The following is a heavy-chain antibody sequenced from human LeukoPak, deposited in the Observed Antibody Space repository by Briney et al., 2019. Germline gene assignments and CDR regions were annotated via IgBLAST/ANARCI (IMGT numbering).Heavy chain of an antibody. V-gene: IGHV1-69*05. D-gene: IGHD6-13*01. CDR2: IIPIFGTP. CDR3: ASPVIAAAGHGAFNI. CDR1: GSTFSSYA. Sequence: SVKVSCKASGSTFSSYAVNWVRQAPGQGLEWMGGIIPIFGTPDYAQKFQGRVTIIRDESTSTAHLELSSLRSEDTAVYYCASPVIAAAGHGAFNIWGQGTMVTVSS. J-gene: IGHJ3*02.